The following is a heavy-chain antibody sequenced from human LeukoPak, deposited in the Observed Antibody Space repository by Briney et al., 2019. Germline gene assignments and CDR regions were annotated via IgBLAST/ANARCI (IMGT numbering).Heavy chain of an antibody. V-gene: IGHV4-4*07. CDR3: ARLGASGSYYAWFDP. CDR2: IYTSGST. Sequence: SETLSLTCTVSGGSISSYYWSWIRQPAGKGLEWIGRIYTSGSTNYNPSLKSRVTMSVDTSKNQFSLKLSSVTAADTAVYYCARLGASGSYYAWFDPWGQGTLVTVSS. J-gene: IGHJ5*02. D-gene: IGHD1-26*01. CDR1: GGSISSYY.